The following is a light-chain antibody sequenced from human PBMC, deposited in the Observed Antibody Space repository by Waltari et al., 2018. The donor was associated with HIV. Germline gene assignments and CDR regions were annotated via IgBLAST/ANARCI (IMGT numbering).Light chain of an antibody. CDR1: QSINTF. V-gene: IGKV1-39*01. Sequence: DIQMTQSPSSLSASVGDRVTIVCRASQSINTFLNWYQQQPGKAPKILISGASASQSGVPSRFSGSGFGTDFTLTISSLQPEDLGTYFCQQNYKTPRTFGQGTKLEI. J-gene: IGKJ2*01. CDR3: QQNYKTPRT. CDR2: GAS.